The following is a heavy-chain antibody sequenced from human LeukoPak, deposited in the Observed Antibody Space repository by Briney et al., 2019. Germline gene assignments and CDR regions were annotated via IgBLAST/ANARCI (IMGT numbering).Heavy chain of an antibody. J-gene: IGHJ4*02. CDR1: GFNFSSYG. CDR2: LSADGSHK. D-gene: IGHD6-13*01. Sequence: GGSLRLSCEPSGFNFSSYGMHWVRQAPGKGLEWVAVLSADGSHKQFADSVKDRFAISRDNSKKTLYLQMNGLRAEDTAVYYCAKGGVSDRGSWYGDYFDYWGQGTLVTVSS. CDR3: AKGGVSDRGSWYGDYFDY. V-gene: IGHV3-30*18.